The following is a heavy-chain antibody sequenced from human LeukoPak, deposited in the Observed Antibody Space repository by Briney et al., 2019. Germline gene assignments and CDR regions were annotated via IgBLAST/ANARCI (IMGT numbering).Heavy chain of an antibody. V-gene: IGHV4-34*01. J-gene: IGHJ4*02. CDR1: GGSFSGYY. Sequence: PSETLSLTCAVYGGSFSGYYWSWIRQPPGKGLEWIGEINHSGSTNYNPSLKSRVTISVDTSKNQFSLKLSSVTAVDTAVYYCARGRGAAYCGGDCYSFGYWGQGTLVTVSS. D-gene: IGHD2-21*02. CDR2: INHSGST. CDR3: ARGRGAAYCGGDCYSFGY.